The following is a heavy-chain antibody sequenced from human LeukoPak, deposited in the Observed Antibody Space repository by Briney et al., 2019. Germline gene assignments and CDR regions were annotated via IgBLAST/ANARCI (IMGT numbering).Heavy chain of an antibody. J-gene: IGHJ4*02. V-gene: IGHV3-23*01. Sequence: GGSLRLSCAASGVTLSTYAMSWVRQAPGKGLEWVSAISGSGGSTYYADSVKGRFTISRDNSKNTLYLQMNSLRAEDTAVYYCAKDSDEIAAAGVYYFDYWGQGTLVTVSS. CDR1: GVTLSTYA. CDR3: AKDSDEIAAAGVYYFDY. CDR2: ISGSGGST. D-gene: IGHD6-13*01.